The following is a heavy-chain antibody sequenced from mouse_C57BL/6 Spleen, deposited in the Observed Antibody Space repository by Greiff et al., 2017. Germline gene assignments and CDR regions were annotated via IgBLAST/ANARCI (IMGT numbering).Heavy chain of an antibody. D-gene: IGHD1-1*01. V-gene: IGHV1-50*01. CDR3: ARDYYGSSYLFDY. CDR1: GYTFTSYW. J-gene: IGHJ2*01. CDR2: IDPSDSYT. Sequence: QVQLQQPGAELVKPGASVKLSCKASGYTFTSYWMQWVKQRPGQGLEWIGEIDPSDSYTNYNQKFKGKATLTVDTSSSTAYMQLSSLTSEDSAVYYCARDYYGSSYLFDYWGQGTTLTVSS.